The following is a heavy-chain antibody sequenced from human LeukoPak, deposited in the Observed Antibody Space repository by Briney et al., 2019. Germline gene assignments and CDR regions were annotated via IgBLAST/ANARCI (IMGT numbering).Heavy chain of an antibody. D-gene: IGHD6-25*01. Sequence: PGGSLSLSCAASGFTFSSYWMHWVRQAPGKGLVWVSRINSDGSSTSYADSVKGRFTISRDNAKNTLYLQMNSLRAEDTAVYYCAWHSSGWPRFDYWGQGTLVTVSS. CDR2: INSDGSST. CDR1: GFTFSSYW. V-gene: IGHV3-74*01. CDR3: AWHSSGWPRFDY. J-gene: IGHJ4*02.